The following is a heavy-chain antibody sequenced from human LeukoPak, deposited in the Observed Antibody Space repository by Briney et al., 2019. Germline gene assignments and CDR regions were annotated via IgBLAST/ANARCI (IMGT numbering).Heavy chain of an antibody. V-gene: IGHV3-23*01. CDR1: AFTFSSYA. Sequence: GGSLRLSCAASAFTFSSYAMSWVRQAPGKGLEWVSAISGSGGSTYYADSVKGRFTISRDNSKNTLYLQMNSLRAEDTAVYYCAKDPNPPRIAAAPYYFDYWGQGTLVTVSS. J-gene: IGHJ4*02. CDR2: ISGSGGST. CDR3: AKDPNPPRIAAAPYYFDY. D-gene: IGHD6-13*01.